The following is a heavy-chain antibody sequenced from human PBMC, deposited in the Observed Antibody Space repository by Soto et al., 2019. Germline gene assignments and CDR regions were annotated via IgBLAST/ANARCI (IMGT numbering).Heavy chain of an antibody. CDR2: ISSSSSYI. D-gene: IGHD3-9*01. CDR3: ARSSFDPYYGMDV. CDR1: GFTFSSYS. V-gene: IGHV3-21*01. J-gene: IGHJ6*02. Sequence: GGSLRLSCAASGFTFSSYSMNWVRQAPGKGLEWVSSISSSSSYIYYADSVKGRFTISRDNAKNSLYLQMNSLRAEDTAVDYCARSSFDPYYGMDVWGQGTTVTVSS.